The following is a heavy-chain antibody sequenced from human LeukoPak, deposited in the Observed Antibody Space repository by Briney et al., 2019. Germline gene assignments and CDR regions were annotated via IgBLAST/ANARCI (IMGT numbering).Heavy chain of an antibody. CDR1: GYTFTSYD. CDR3: ARGGYDSSGFDFDY. CDR2: MNPNSGNT. V-gene: IGHV1-8*01. D-gene: IGHD3-22*01. Sequence: ASVKVSCEASGYTFTSYDINWVRQATGQGLEWMGWMNPNSGNTGYAQKFQGRVTMTRNTSISTAYMELSSLRSEDTAVYYCARGGYDSSGFDFDYWGQGTLVTVSS. J-gene: IGHJ4*02.